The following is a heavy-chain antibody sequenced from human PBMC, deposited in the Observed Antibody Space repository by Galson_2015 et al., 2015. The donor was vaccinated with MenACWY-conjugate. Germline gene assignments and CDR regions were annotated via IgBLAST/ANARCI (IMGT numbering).Heavy chain of an antibody. V-gene: IGHV3-7*03. CDR2: IKQDGSEK. D-gene: IGHD5-18*01. Sequence: SLRLSCAASGFTFSSYWMSWVRQAPGKGLEWVANIKQDGSEKYYVDSVKGRFTISRDNAKNSLYLQMNSLRAEDTAVYYCARAVTAMATTPDYWGRGTLVTVSS. CDR3: ARAVTAMATTPDY. J-gene: IGHJ4*02. CDR1: GFTFSSYW.